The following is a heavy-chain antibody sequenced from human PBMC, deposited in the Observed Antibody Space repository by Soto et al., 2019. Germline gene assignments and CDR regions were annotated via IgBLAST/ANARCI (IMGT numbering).Heavy chain of an antibody. V-gene: IGHV5-10-1*01. D-gene: IGHD2-21*02. Sequence: TGECLKISGTSSGYNFTRYWIRWVRQMPGKGLEWMGRIDPSDSYTNYSPSFQGHVTISADKSISTAYLQWSSLKASDTAMYYCARLATRGNSDFDFWGQGTLVTVSS. CDR1: GYNFTRYW. J-gene: IGHJ4*02. CDR3: ARLATRGNSDFDF. CDR2: IDPSDSYT.